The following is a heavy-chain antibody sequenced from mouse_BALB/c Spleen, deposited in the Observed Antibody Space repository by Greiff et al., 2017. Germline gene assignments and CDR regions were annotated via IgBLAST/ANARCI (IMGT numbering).Heavy chain of an antibody. J-gene: IGHJ3*01. CDR3: ARHEGADGYYVTWFAY. D-gene: IGHD2-3*01. Sequence: QVQLQQSGAELVRPGASVKLSCKASGYTFTSYWMNWVKQRPEQGLEWIGRIDPYDSETHYNQKFKDKATLTADKSSSTVYMELSRLTSEDSAVYFCARHEGADGYYVTWFAYWGQGTLVTVSA. CDR2: IDPYDSET. CDR1: GYTFTSYW. V-gene: IGHV1-52*01.